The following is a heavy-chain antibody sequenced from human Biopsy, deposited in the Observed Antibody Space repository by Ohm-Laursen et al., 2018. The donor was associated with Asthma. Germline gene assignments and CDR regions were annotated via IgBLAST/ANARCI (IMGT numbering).Heavy chain of an antibody. CDR1: GFPFADYG. CDR3: AKATLGDIGKDY. D-gene: IGHD2-21*01. V-gene: IGHV3-9*01. Sequence: SLSLSCAASGFPFADYGMHWVRHAPGKGLEWVSGISWNSGSIGYADSVKGRFTISRDNAKNSLYLQMNSLRVEDTALYYCAKATLGDIGKDYWGQGTLVTVSS. CDR2: ISWNSGSI. J-gene: IGHJ4*02.